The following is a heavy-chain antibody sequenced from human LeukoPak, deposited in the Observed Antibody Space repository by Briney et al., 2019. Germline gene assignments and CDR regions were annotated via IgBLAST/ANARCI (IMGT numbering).Heavy chain of an antibody. CDR3: AKVGWTKTPHSRDAFDI. D-gene: IGHD3/OR15-3a*01. J-gene: IGHJ3*02. CDR2: ILYDGSNK. Sequence: QPGGSLRLSCAASGFTFSSYGMHWVRQAPGKGLEWVAVILYDGSNKYYADSVKGRFTISRDNSKNTLYLQMNSLRAEDTAVYYCAKVGWTKTPHSRDAFDIWGQGTMVTVSS. CDR1: GFTFSSYG. V-gene: IGHV3-30*18.